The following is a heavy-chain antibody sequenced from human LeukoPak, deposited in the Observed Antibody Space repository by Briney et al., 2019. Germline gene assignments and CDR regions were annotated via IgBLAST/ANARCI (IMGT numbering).Heavy chain of an antibody. CDR3: ARGGGSGYSYG. CDR2: IYYSGST. D-gene: IGHD5-18*01. CDR1: GGSISSYY. V-gene: IGHV4-59*01. Sequence: SETLSLTYTVSGGSISSYYWSWIRQPPGKGLEWIGYIYYSGSTNYNPSLKSRVTISVDTSKNQFSLKLTSVTAADTAVYYCARGGGSGYSYGWGQGTLVTVSS. J-gene: IGHJ4*02.